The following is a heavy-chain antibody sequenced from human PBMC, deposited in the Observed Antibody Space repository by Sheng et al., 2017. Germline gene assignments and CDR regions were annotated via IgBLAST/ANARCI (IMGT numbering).Heavy chain of an antibody. CDR1: GGTFSSYT. CDR3: ASSSGYEFPTGY. Sequence: QVQLVQSGAEVKKPGSSVKVSCKASGGTFSSYTISWVRQAPGQGLEWMGRIIPILGIANYAQKFQGRVTITADKSTSTAYMELSSLRSEDTAVYYCASSSGYEFPTGYWGQGTLVTVSS. V-gene: IGHV1-69*02. D-gene: IGHD5-12*01. CDR2: IIPILGIA. J-gene: IGHJ4*02.